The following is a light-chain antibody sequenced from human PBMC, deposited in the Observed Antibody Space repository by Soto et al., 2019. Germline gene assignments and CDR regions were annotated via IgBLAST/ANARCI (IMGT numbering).Light chain of an antibody. J-gene: IGKJ1*01. CDR1: QSVSSSY. CDR2: GAS. CDR3: QQYGSSPWT. V-gene: IGKV3-20*01. Sequence: IVLTQSPGTLSLSPGERATLSCRASQSVSSSYLAWYQQKPGQAPRPLIYGASSRAIGIPDRFSGGGSGTDFTLTISRLEPEDFAVYYCQQYGSSPWTFGQGTKVDIK.